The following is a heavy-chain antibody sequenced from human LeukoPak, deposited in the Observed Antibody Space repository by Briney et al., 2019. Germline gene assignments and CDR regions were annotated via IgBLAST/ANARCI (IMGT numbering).Heavy chain of an antibody. D-gene: IGHD6-6*01. J-gene: IGHJ4*02. CDR3: GRSSIAVRPGYFDY. Sequence: SETLSLTCTVSGGSISSSYWSRIRQPPGKGLEWIGSIYYSGSTNYNPSLKSRVTISVDTSKNQFSLKLSSVTAADTAVHYCGRSSIAVRPGYFDYWGQGTLVTVSS. CDR1: GGSISSSY. CDR2: IYYSGST. V-gene: IGHV4-59*01.